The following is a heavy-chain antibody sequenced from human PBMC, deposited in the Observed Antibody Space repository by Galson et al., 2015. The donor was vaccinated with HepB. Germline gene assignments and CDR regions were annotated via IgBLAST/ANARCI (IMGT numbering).Heavy chain of an antibody. J-gene: IGHJ4*02. V-gene: IGHV3-11*06. Sequence: SLRLSCAASGFTFSDYYMSWIRQAPGKGLEWVSYISSSSSYANYADSVKGRFTISRDNAKNSLYLQMNSLRAEDTAVYYCARDTRRPQQRDYWGQGTLVTVSS. CDR3: ARDTRRPQQRDY. D-gene: IGHD6-13*01. CDR1: GFTFSDYY. CDR2: ISSSSSYA.